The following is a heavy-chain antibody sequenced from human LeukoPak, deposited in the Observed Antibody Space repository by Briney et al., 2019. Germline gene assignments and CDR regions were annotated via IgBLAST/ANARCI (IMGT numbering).Heavy chain of an antibody. CDR2: LKSDGRST. Sequence: PGGSLRLSCAASGFTFSSHWMHWVRQAPGKGLVWVSRLKSDGRSTSYADSVKGRFTISRDNSKSTLFLQMNSLRVEDTAVYYCATEGSVNYYYDISGYYNHWGQGTLVTVSS. J-gene: IGHJ4*02. V-gene: IGHV3-74*01. D-gene: IGHD3-22*01. CDR3: ATEGSVNYYYDISGYYNH. CDR1: GFTFSSHW.